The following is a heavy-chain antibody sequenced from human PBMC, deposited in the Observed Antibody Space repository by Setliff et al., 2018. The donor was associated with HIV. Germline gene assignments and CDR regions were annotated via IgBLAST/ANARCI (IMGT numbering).Heavy chain of an antibody. CDR3: ARDQFYDVDLRNFYMDV. CDR1: GFIFGDYW. CDR2: LKNYGSEK. V-gene: IGHV3-7*05. J-gene: IGHJ6*03. D-gene: IGHD3-10*02. Sequence: PGESLKISCAASGFIFGDYWMSWVRQAPGKGLEWVASLKNYGSEKSHVDSVKGRFTISRDNAKNSLYLQMNSLRAEDTAVYYCARDQFYDVDLRNFYMDVWGKGTTVTVSS.